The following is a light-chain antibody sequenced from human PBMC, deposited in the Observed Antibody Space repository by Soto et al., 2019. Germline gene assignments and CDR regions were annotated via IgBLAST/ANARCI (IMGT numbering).Light chain of an antibody. CDR3: QQYNNWPPFT. Sequence: EIVMTQSPATLSVSPGERATLSCRASQSVSSNLAWYQQKPGQAPRLLIYGASTRATGIPARFSGRESGTEFTLTISSLQSEDFAVYYCQQYNNWPPFTFGPGTKVDIK. CDR1: QSVSSN. V-gene: IGKV3-15*01. CDR2: GAS. J-gene: IGKJ3*01.